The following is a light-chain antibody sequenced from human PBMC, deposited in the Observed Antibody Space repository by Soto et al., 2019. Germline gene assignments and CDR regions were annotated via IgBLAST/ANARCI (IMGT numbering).Light chain of an antibody. J-gene: IGKJ1*01. Sequence: DIQMTQSPSTLSASVGDRVTITCRASQSISSWSAWYQQKPGKAHKLLFYNASSLESGVPSRFSGSRSGTELTLTISSLQADDFGTYDCREYSSYSGTFGEGTKVETK. CDR3: REYSSYSGT. V-gene: IGKV1-5*03. CDR2: NAS. CDR1: QSISSW.